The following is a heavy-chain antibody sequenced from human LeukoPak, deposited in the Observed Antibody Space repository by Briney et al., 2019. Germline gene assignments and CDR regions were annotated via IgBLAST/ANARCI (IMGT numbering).Heavy chain of an antibody. CDR1: GFTFADHA. CDR3: ARDGGSGSYFYY. V-gene: IGHV3-20*04. Sequence: GGSLRLSCAASGFTFADHAMSWVRQGPGKGLEWVSGINWNGGSTGYADSVKGRFTISRDNAKNSLYLQMNSLRAEDTALYYFARDGGSGSYFYYWGQGTLVTVSS. J-gene: IGHJ4*02. CDR2: INWNGGST. D-gene: IGHD3-10*01.